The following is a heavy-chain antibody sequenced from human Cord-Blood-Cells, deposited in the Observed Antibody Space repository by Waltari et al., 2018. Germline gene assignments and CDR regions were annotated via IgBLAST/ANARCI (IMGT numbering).Heavy chain of an antibody. CDR1: GGSFSGYY. D-gene: IGHD6-13*01. CDR2: INHSGST. CDR3: ATGSSWPKKGFDY. J-gene: IGHJ4*02. Sequence: QVQLQQWGAGLLKPSETLSLTCAVDGGSFSGYYWSWIRQPPGKGLEGIGEINHSGSTNYNPSLKSRVTISVDTSKNQFSLKLSSVTAADTAVYYCATGSSWPKKGFDYWGQGTLVTVSS. V-gene: IGHV4-34*01.